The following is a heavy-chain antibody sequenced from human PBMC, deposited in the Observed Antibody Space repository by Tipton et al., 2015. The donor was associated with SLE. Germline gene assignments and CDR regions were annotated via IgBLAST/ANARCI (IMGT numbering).Heavy chain of an antibody. V-gene: IGHV4-59*08. CDR2: IYYSGST. Sequence: TLSLTCTVSGGSISSYYWSWIRQPPGKGLEWIGYIYYSGSTNYNPSLKSRVTISVDTSKNLFSLKLSSVTAADTPVYYCARQGQQLVRPYYYGMDVWGQGTTVTVSS. D-gene: IGHD6-13*01. J-gene: IGHJ6*02. CDR3: ARQGQQLVRPYYYGMDV. CDR1: GGSISSYY.